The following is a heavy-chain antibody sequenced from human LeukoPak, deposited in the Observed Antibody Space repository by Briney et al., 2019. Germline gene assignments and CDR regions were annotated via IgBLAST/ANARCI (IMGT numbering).Heavy chain of an antibody. J-gene: IGHJ4*02. CDR3: ARDVWGDRDGYFDY. D-gene: IGHD2-21*01. CDR2: INLNGRST. Sequence: GGSPRLSCAASGFTFSSYWMHWVRQDPRKGLLWVARINLNGRSTSYGESVQGRFTISRDNAKNTVYLEMNNLRAEDTAVYYCARDVWGDRDGYFDYWGRGTLVTVSS. V-gene: IGHV3-74*01. CDR1: GFTFSSYW.